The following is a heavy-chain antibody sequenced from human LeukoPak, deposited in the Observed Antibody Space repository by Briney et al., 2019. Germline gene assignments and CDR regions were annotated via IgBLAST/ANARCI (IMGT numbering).Heavy chain of an antibody. D-gene: IGHD3-10*01. J-gene: IGHJ5*02. CDR2: IYYSGST. CDR1: GGSISSSSYY. Sequence: PSETLSLTCTVSGGSISSSSYYWGWIRQPPGKGLEWIGSIYYSGSTYYNPSLKSRVTISVDTSKNQFSLKLSSVTAADTAVHYCARFSVVRGVIIRFDPWGQGTLVTVSS. V-gene: IGHV4-39*01. CDR3: ARFSVVRGVIIRFDP.